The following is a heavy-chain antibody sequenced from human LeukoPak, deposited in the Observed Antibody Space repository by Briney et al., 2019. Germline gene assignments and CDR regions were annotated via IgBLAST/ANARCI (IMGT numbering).Heavy chain of an antibody. Sequence: SETLSLTCTVSGGSISSSSYYWGWVRQPPGKGLEWIGEIKYSGSTNHNPSLKSRVSISVDTSKNQFSLKLTSVAAADTAVYYCARGAPLDYWGQGTLVTVSS. CDR1: GGSISSSSYY. V-gene: IGHV4-39*07. CDR2: IKYSGST. CDR3: ARGAPLDY. J-gene: IGHJ4*02.